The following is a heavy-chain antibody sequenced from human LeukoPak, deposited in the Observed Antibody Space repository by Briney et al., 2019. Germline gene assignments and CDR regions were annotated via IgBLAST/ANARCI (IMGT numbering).Heavy chain of an antibody. D-gene: IGHD5-18*01. V-gene: IGHV1-18*01. J-gene: IGHJ4*02. CDR3: ARGEYNYVDY. CDR2: INAYNGHT. CDR1: GYTFTGHG. Sequence: ATVKVSCKASGYTFTGHGITWVRQAPGQGLEWVGWINAYNGHTNYVQNLQGRATMTTDTSTSTAYMELRSLRSDDTAVYYCARGEYNYVDYWGQGTLVTVSS.